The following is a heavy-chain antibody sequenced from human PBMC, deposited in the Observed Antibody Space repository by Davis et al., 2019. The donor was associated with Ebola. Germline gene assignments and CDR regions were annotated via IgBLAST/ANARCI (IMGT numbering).Heavy chain of an antibody. CDR1: GFTFSNRW. Sequence: PGGSLRLSCVASGFTFSNRWMHWVRQAPGKGLVWVSRIKTDGSVTGYADSVKGRFTISRDNAKNTLYLQMNSLRAEDTAVYYCARAPLGATDLFCDWGQGTLVTVSS. CDR2: IKTDGSVT. V-gene: IGHV3-74*01. CDR3: ARAPLGATDLFCD. J-gene: IGHJ4*02. D-gene: IGHD1-26*01.